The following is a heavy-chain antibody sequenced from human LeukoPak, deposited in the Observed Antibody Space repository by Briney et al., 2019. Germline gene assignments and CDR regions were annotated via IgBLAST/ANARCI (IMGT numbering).Heavy chain of an antibody. CDR1: GFTFTAYA. V-gene: IGHV3-23*01. D-gene: IGHD1-1*01. CDR2: ISGSGGGT. J-gene: IGHJ5*02. CDR3: ARDFNNWNDNWFDP. Sequence: GGSLRLSCAASGFTFTAYAMSWVRQAPGKGLEWVSAISGSGGGTYYADSVKGRFTISRDNSKNTLYLQMNSLRAEDTAVYYCARDFNNWNDNWFDPWGQGTLVTVSS.